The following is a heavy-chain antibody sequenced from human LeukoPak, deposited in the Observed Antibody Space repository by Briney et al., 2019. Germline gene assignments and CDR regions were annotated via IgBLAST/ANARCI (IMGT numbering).Heavy chain of an antibody. CDR3: VRDVDY. CDR2: IYHSGST. J-gene: IGHJ4*02. CDR1: GYSISSGYF. Sequence: SETLSLTCTVSGYSISSGYFWGWIRQPPGKGLEWIGSIYHSGSTYYNPSLQSRVTISVDTSKSQFSLKLSSVTAADTAVYYCVRDVDYWGLGTLVTVSS. V-gene: IGHV4-38-2*02.